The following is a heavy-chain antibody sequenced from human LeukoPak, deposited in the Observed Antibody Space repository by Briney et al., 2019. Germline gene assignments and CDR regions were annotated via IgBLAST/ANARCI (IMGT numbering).Heavy chain of an antibody. J-gene: IGHJ4*02. D-gene: IGHD4-17*01. V-gene: IGHV3-23*01. CDR1: GFTLTNFA. Sequence: TGGSLRLSCAASGFTLTNFAMSWVRQAPGKGLEWVSAIIGSGAFTYYADSVKGRFTISRDNSKNTLYLQMNSLRAEDTAVYYCAKDPGTVTGYWGQGTLVTVSS. CDR2: IIGSGAFT. CDR3: AKDPGTVTGY.